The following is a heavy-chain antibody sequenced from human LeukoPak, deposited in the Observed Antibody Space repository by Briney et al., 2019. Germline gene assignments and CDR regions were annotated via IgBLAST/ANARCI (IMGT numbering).Heavy chain of an antibody. CDR1: GYTFTSYG. J-gene: IGHJ4*02. CDR3: ARDPKGSGYHLYFDY. V-gene: IGHV1-18*01. D-gene: IGHD3-3*01. Sequence: ASVKVSCKASGYTFTSYGISWVRQAPGQGLEWMGWISAYNGNTNYAQKLQGKVTMTTDTSTSTAYMELRSLRSDDTAVYYCARDPKGSGYHLYFDYWGQGTLVTVSS. CDR2: ISAYNGNT.